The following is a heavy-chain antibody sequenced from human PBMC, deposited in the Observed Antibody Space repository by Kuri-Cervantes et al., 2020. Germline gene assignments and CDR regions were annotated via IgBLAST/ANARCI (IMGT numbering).Heavy chain of an antibody. CDR3: ARDHGDYFDY. J-gene: IGHJ4*02. Sequence: SETLSLTCTVSDGSISSGSCYWGWIRQPPGKGLEWIGYIYFSGSTFYNPSLKSRVTILVHTSKNQLSLKLSSVTAADTAMYYCARDHGDYFDYWGQGTVVTVSS. V-gene: IGHV4-30-4*08. CDR2: IYFSGST. D-gene: IGHD4-17*01. CDR1: DGSISSGSCY.